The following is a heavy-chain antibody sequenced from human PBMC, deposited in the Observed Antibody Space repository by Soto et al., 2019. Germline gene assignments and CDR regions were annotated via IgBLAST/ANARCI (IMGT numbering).Heavy chain of an antibody. D-gene: IGHD3-22*01. J-gene: IGHJ4*02. Sequence: GGSLRLSCAASGFTFSSYAMHWVRQAPGKGLEWVAVISYDGSNKYYADSVKGRFTISRDNSKNTLYLQMNSLRAEDTAVYYCARPMIVARSLDYWGQGTLVTVSS. CDR2: ISYDGSNK. V-gene: IGHV3-30-3*01. CDR1: GFTFSSYA. CDR3: ARPMIVARSLDY.